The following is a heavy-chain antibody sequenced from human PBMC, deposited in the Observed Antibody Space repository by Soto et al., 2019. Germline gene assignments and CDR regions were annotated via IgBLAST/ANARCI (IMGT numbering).Heavy chain of an antibody. CDR1: GGSISSYY. J-gene: IGHJ6*02. D-gene: IGHD3-22*01. CDR2: IYYSGST. CDR3: ARNGNYYDSSGYALYYYYGMDV. Sequence: LSLTCTVSGGSISSYYWSWIRQPPGKGLEWIGYIYYSGSTNYNPSLKSRVTTSVDTSKNQFSLKLSSVTAADTAVYYCARNGNYYDSSGYALYYYYGMDVWGQGTTVTVSS. V-gene: IGHV4-59*01.